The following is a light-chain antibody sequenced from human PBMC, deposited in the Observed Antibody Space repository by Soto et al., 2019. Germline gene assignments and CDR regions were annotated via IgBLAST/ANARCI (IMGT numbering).Light chain of an antibody. CDR3: SSYTNINTRACV. J-gene: IGLJ1*01. CDR1: SSDAGAYNY. V-gene: IGLV2-14*01. CDR2: EVR. Sequence: QSALTQPASVSGSPGQSITISCNGSSSDAGAYNYVSWYQQYPGKAPKVIIFEVRKRPSGVSNRFSGSKSGDTASLTISGLQADDEADYYCSSYTNINTRACVFGTGTKVTVL.